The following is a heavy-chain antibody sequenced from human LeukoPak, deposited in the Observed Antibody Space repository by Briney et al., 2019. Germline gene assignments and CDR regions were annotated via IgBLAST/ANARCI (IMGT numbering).Heavy chain of an antibody. CDR1: GFTFSEYY. D-gene: IGHD6-13*01. V-gene: IGHV3-11*01. CDR3: ARDQGYSSSWLDAFDI. J-gene: IGHJ3*02. CDR2: ISSSGSTI. Sequence: NPGGSLRLSCAASGFTFSEYYMSWIRQAPGKGLEWVSYISSSGSTIYYADSVKGRFTISRDNAKNSLYLQMNSLRAEDTAVYYCARDQGYSSSWLDAFDIWGQGTMVTVSS.